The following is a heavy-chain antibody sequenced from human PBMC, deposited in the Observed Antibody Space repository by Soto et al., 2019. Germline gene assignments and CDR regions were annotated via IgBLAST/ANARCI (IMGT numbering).Heavy chain of an antibody. CDR1: GGSISSYY. J-gene: IGHJ5*02. CDR3: ATTRGIAVGGSFDH. CDR2: IYYSGST. D-gene: IGHD6-13*01. Sequence: QVQLQESGPGLVKPSETLSLTCTVSGGSISSYYWSWIRQPPGKGLEWIGYIYYSGSTNYNPSLKSRVTISVDTSKNQFSLKLSSVAAEDTAIYYCATTRGIAVGGSFDHWGQGTLVTVSS. V-gene: IGHV4-59*08.